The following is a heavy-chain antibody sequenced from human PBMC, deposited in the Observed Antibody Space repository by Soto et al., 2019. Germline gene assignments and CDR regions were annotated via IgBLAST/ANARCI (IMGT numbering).Heavy chain of an antibody. CDR2: ISNDGSNE. D-gene: IGHD3-10*01. CDR1: GFTFRWFG. CDR3: AKGEVRGIIPSYFDY. V-gene: IGHV3-30*18. Sequence: QVQLVESGGGVVQPGRSLRLSCAGSGFTFRWFGMNWVRQAPGKGLEWVARISNDGSNEYYVDSVKGRFTISRDNSKNTLYLQMDSLRAEDTAVYYSAKGEVRGIIPSYFDYWGLGTLVTVSS. J-gene: IGHJ4*02.